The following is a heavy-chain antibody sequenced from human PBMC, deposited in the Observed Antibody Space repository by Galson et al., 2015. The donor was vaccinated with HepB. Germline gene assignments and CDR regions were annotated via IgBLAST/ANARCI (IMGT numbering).Heavy chain of an antibody. V-gene: IGHV3-7*03. CDR3: ARGGGYCTTSSCYILSVGYYFMDV. CDR1: GFIFSRYW. Sequence: SLRLSCAAPGFIFSRYWMSWVRQAPGKGPEWVANINQDGSEKNYVDSVKGRFTISRDNDNNSVYLQMSSLRAEDTAVYYCARGGGYCTTSSCYILSVGYYFMDVWGKGTTVTGSS. D-gene: IGHD2-2*02. J-gene: IGHJ6*03. CDR2: INQDGSEK.